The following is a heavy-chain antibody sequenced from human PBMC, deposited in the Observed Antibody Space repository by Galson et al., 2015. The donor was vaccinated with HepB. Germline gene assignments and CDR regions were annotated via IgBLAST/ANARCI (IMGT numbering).Heavy chain of an antibody. J-gene: IGHJ4*02. CDR1: GFTFSSYS. CDR3: ARPHDYGDFPPDYYFDY. CDR2: ISSSSSTI. Sequence: SLRLSCAASGFTFSSYSMNWVRQAPGKGLEWVSYISSSSSTIYYADSVKGRFTISRDNAKNSLYLQMNSLRAEDTAVYYCARPHDYGDFPPDYYFDYWGQGTLVTVSS. V-gene: IGHV3-48*01. D-gene: IGHD4-17*01.